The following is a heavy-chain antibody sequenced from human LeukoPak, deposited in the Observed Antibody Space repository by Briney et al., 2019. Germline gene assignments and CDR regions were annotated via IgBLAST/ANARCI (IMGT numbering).Heavy chain of an antibody. CDR1: GFTFSSYE. CDR3: ARVLNYYDSSGYSFDAFDI. V-gene: IGHV3-48*03. CDR2: ISSSGSTI. Sequence: GGSLRLSCAASGFTFSSYEMNWVRQAPGKGPEWVSYISSSGSTIYYADSVKGLFTISRDNAKNSLYLQMNSLRAEDTAVYYCARVLNYYDSSGYSFDAFDIWGQGTMVTVSS. D-gene: IGHD3-22*01. J-gene: IGHJ3*02.